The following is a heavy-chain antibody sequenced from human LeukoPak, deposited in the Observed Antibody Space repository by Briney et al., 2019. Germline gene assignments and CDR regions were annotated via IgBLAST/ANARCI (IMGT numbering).Heavy chain of an antibody. Sequence: PTGVSLRLSCAASGFTFSSYGMHWVRQAPGKGLEWVAVISYDGSNKYYADSVKGRFIISRDNSKNTLYLQMNSLRAEDTAVYYCAKTGTTGSETSLDYWGQGTLVTVSS. J-gene: IGHJ4*02. CDR1: GFTFSSYG. CDR3: AKTGTTGSETSLDY. D-gene: IGHD1/OR15-1a*01. CDR2: ISYDGSNK. V-gene: IGHV3-30*18.